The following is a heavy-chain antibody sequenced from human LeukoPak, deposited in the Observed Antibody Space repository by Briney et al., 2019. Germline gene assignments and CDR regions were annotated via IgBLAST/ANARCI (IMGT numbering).Heavy chain of an antibody. CDR2: ISGSGGST. Sequence: GGSLRLSCAASGFTFSSYAMSWVRQAPGKGLEWVSAISGSGGSTYYADSVKGRFTISRDNSKNTLSLQTNSLRAEDTAVYYCAKAYYYDSTTRAYYFDSWGQGTLVTVSS. CDR3: AKAYYYDSTTRAYYFDS. CDR1: GFTFSSYA. D-gene: IGHD3-22*01. J-gene: IGHJ4*02. V-gene: IGHV3-23*01.